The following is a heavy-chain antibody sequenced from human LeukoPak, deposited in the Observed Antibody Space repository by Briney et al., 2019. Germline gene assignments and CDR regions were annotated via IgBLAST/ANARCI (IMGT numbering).Heavy chain of an antibody. Sequence: SGGSLRLSCVASGFTFSSYFMSWVRQAPGKGLEWVANIREDGSEEFYVDSVKGRFTISRDNAKNKLYLQMNSLRAEDTAVYYCARAQLVSMVADYWGLGTLVTVSS. CDR2: IREDGSEE. D-gene: IGHD3-10*01. J-gene: IGHJ4*02. V-gene: IGHV3-7*01. CDR3: ARAQLVSMVADY. CDR1: GFTFSSYF.